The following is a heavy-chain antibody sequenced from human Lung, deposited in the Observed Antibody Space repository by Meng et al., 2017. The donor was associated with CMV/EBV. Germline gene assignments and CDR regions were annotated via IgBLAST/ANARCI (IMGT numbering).Heavy chain of an antibody. CDR3: ASRDLLPLGQYWYVDL. D-gene: IGHD3/OR15-3a*01. Sequence: SETLSLXCAVSGGSISSSNWWSWVRQPPGKGLEWIGEIYHSGSTNYNPSLKSRVTISVDKSKNQFSLKLSSVTAADTAVYYCASRDLLPLGQYWYVDLWGRGTLVTVSS. CDR1: GGSISSSNW. J-gene: IGHJ2*01. V-gene: IGHV4-4*02. CDR2: IYHSGST.